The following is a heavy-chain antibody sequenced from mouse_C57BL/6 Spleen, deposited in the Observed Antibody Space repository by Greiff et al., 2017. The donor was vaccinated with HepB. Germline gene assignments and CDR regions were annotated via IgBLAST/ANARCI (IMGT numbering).Heavy chain of an antibody. CDR2: IYPGDGDT. J-gene: IGHJ1*03. Sequence: QVQLQQSGPELVKPGASVKISCKASGYAFSSSWMNWVKQRPGKGLEWIGRIYPGDGDTNYNGKFKGKATLTADKSSSTAYMQRSSLTSEDSAVYFCARELRGGYFDVWGTGTTVTVSS. V-gene: IGHV1-82*01. CDR3: ARELRGGYFDV. CDR1: GYAFSSSW. D-gene: IGHD1-1*01.